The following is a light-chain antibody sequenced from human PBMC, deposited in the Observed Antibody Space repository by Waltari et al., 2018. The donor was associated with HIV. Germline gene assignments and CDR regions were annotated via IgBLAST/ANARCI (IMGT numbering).Light chain of an antibody. V-gene: IGKV3-20*01. Sequence: EIVLTQSPGTLSLSPGERVTLSCRASQSLTSSYVAWYQQKPGQAPRLLMYGASSRATGIPDRFSGSGSGTDFTLTISRLEPEDFAMYYCQQYGSSPPITFGPGTKVDMK. J-gene: IGKJ3*01. CDR3: QQYGSSPPIT. CDR1: QSLTSSY. CDR2: GAS.